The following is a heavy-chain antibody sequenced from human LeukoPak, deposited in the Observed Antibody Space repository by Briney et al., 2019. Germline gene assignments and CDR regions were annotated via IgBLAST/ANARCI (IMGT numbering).Heavy chain of an antibody. Sequence: GGSLRLSCAASGFTFSSYEMNWVRQAPGKGLEWVSYISSRCSTIYYAESVKCRFTIYRDKDKNLLYLQMNNLRAEDTAVYYCARVSPNTVTTLQYFDYWGQGTLVTVSS. J-gene: IGHJ4*02. V-gene: IGHV3-48*03. CDR1: GFTFSSYE. D-gene: IGHD4-17*01. CDR2: ISSRCSTI. CDR3: ARVSPNTVTTLQYFDY.